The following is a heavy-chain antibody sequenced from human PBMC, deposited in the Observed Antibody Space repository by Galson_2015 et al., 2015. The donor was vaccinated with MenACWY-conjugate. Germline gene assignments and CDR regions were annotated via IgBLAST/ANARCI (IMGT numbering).Heavy chain of an antibody. Sequence: SLRLSCAASGFTFDDYGMSWVRQAPGKGLEWVSGINWNGGSTGYADSVKGRFTISRDNAKNSLYLQMNSLRAEDTALYYCARDPIAAAGFCCWFDPWGQGTLVTVSS. CDR3: ARDPIAAAGFCCWFDP. CDR2: INWNGGST. V-gene: IGHV3-20*04. J-gene: IGHJ5*02. D-gene: IGHD6-13*01. CDR1: GFTFDDYG.